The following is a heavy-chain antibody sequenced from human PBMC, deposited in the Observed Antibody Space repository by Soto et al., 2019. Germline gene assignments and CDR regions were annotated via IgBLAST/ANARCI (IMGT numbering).Heavy chain of an antibody. Sequence: QVQLQESGPGLVKPSETLSLTCTVSGGSITNYYCSWFRQPPGKGLEWIGYINYDGYSAYNRSLKRRVTLSMDASKTQFSLMLESVTATDTAVYYCARHGFGPLHGLVDVWGPGTTVIVSS. J-gene: IGHJ6*02. CDR2: INYDGYS. V-gene: IGHV4-59*08. CDR3: ARHGFGPLHGLVDV. D-gene: IGHD3-10*01. CDR1: GGSITNYY.